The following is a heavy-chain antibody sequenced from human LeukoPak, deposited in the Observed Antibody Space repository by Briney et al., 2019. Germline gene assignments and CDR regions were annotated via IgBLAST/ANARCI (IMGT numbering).Heavy chain of an antibody. CDR1: GFTFSDYW. CDR3: ARGLQEIDS. CDR2: IKKDVSEK. J-gene: IGHJ5*01. V-gene: IGHV3-7*01. Sequence: PGGSLRLSCAASGFTFSDYWMAWVRQAPGKGLEWVANIKKDVSEKYYVESVKGRFGISRDNAKNSLYLQMSSLRVEDTAVYYCARGLQEIDSWGQGTLVTVSS.